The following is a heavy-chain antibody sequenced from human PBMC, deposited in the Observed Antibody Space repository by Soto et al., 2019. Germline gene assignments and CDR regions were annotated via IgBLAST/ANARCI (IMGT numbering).Heavy chain of an antibody. D-gene: IGHD2-15*01. V-gene: IGHV3-30*18. CDR2: ISYDGSNK. Sequence: QVQLVESGGGVVQPGRSLRLSCAASGFTFSSYGMHWVRQAPGKGLEWVAVISYDGSNKYYADSVKGRFTISRDNSKNALYLQMTSLIAEDTAVYYCAKSGCSGASCRGDYFDYWGQGTLVTVSS. J-gene: IGHJ4*02. CDR3: AKSGCSGASCRGDYFDY. CDR1: GFTFSSYG.